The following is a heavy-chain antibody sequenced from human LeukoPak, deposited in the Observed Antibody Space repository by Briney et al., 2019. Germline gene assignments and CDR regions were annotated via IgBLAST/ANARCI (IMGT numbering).Heavy chain of an antibody. CDR1: GGSFSGYY. V-gene: IGHV4-34*01. Sequence: SETLSLTCAVYGGSFSGYYWSWIRQPPGKGLEWIGEINHSGSTNYNPSLKSRVTMSVDTSKNQFSLKLSSVTAADTAVYYCARDGYYYGSGSYYKAGAGSYYMDVWGKGTTVTISS. CDR2: INHSGST. CDR3: ARDGYYYGSGSYYKAGAGSYYMDV. D-gene: IGHD3-10*01. J-gene: IGHJ6*03.